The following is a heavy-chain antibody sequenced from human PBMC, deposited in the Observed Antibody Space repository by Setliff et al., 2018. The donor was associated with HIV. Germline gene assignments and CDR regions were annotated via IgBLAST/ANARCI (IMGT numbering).Heavy chain of an antibody. J-gene: IGHJ4*02. Sequence: SETLSLTCTVSGGSISSGGYYWSWIRQHPGKDLEWIGEVNRGRRTNYNSSLKSRVTISIDTSRNQFSLTVSSVTAADTAVYYCAREIPYSYGGRGHPLWGQGTLVTVSS. CDR2: VNRGRRT. CDR3: AREIPYSYGGRGHPL. CDR1: GGSISSGGYY. D-gene: IGHD3-22*01. V-gene: IGHV4-31*03.